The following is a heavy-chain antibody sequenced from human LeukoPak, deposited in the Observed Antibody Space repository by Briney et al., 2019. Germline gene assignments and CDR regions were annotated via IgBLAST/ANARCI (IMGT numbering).Heavy chain of an antibody. J-gene: IGHJ4*02. Sequence: GESLKISCKGSGYSFTSYWIGWVRQMPGKGLEWMGIIYPGDSGSRYSPSFQGQVTISADKSISTAYLQWSSLKASDSAMYYCARRDSSGYYFRFDYWGRGTLVTVSS. CDR2: IYPGDSGS. CDR1: GYSFTSYW. CDR3: ARRDSSGYYFRFDY. D-gene: IGHD3-22*01. V-gene: IGHV5-51*01.